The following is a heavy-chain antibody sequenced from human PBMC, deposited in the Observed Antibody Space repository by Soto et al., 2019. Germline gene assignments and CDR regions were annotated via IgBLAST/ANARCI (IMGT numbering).Heavy chain of an antibody. CDR1: GFTFSDYY. V-gene: IGHV3-11*06. J-gene: IGHJ4*02. CDR3: ARAGGSGSAFDY. Sequence: GGSLRLACAASGFTFSDYYMSWIRQAPGKGLEWVSYISSSSSYTNYADSVKGRFTISRDNAKNSLYLQMNSLRAEDTAVYYCARAGGSGSAFDYWGQGTLVTVSS. CDR2: ISSSSSYT. D-gene: IGHD3-10*01.